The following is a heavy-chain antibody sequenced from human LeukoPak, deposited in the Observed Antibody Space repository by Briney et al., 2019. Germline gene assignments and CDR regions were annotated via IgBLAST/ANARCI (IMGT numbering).Heavy chain of an antibody. Sequence: GGSLRLSCAASGFTFSSYAMSWVRQAPGKGLEWVSAISGSGGYADSVKGRFTISRDNSKNTLYLQLNSLRVEDTAVYFCAKDKDTPATAQPQRGYFESWGQGTLVTVSS. V-gene: IGHV3-23*01. CDR3: AKDKDTPATAQPQRGYFES. CDR1: GFTFSSYA. CDR2: ISGSGG. D-gene: IGHD2-15*01. J-gene: IGHJ4*02.